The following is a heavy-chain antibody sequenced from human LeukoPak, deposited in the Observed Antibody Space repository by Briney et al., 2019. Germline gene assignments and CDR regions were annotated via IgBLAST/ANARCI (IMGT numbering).Heavy chain of an antibody. CDR2: ISSNSDYI. V-gene: IGHV3-21*01. CDR3: ARAAGRYSSGWYYFDY. CDR1: GFTFSSYG. Sequence: PGGSLRLSCAASGFTFSSYGMHWVRQAPGKGLEWVSSISSNSDYIYYADSVKGRLTISRDNAKNSLYLQMNSLRAEDTAMYYCARAAGRYSSGWYYFDYWGQGTLVTVSS. J-gene: IGHJ4*02. D-gene: IGHD6-19*01.